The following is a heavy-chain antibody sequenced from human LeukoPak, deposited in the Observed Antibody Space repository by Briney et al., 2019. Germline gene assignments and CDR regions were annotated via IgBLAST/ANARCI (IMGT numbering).Heavy chain of an antibody. CDR2: ISGSGGST. CDR1: GFTFSSYA. V-gene: IGHV3-23*01. Sequence: GGSLRLSCAASGFTFSSYAMSWVRQAPGKGLEWVSAISGSGGSTYYADSVKGRFTISRDNSKNTLYLQMNSLRAEDTAVYYCAKDYDYYDSSGQPFDYWGQGTLVTVSS. CDR3: AKDYDYYDSSGQPFDY. J-gene: IGHJ4*02. D-gene: IGHD3-22*01.